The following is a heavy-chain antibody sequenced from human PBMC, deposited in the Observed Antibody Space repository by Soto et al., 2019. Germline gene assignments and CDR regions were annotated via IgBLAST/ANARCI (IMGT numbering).Heavy chain of an antibody. CDR3: ARGYPIAAAAPYYYGMDV. CDR2: IYTSGST. CDR1: GGSISSYY. V-gene: IGHV4-4*07. J-gene: IGHJ6*02. Sequence: PSETLSRTCTVSGGSISSYYWSWIRQPAGKGLEWIGRIYTSGSTNCNPSLKSRVTMSVDTSKNQFSLKLSSVTAADTAVYYCARGYPIAAAAPYYYGMDVWGQGTTVTVSS. D-gene: IGHD6-13*01.